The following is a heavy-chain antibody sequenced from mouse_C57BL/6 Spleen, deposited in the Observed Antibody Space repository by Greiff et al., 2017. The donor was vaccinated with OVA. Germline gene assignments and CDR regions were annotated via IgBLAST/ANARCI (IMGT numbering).Heavy chain of an antibody. CDR1: GFNIQDDY. Sequence: EVQLQESGAELVRPGASVKLSCTASGFNIQDDYMHWVKQRPEQGLEWIGWIDPENGDTEYASKFQGKATITADTSSNTAYLQLSSLTSEDTAVYYCTTGGSSYFDYWGQGTTLTVSS. CDR3: TTGGSSYFDY. CDR2: IDPENGDT. V-gene: IGHV14-4*01. J-gene: IGHJ2*01. D-gene: IGHD1-1*01.